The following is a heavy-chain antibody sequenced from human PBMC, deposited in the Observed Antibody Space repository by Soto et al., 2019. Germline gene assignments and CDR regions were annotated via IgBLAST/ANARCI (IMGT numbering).Heavy chain of an antibody. CDR1: GYTFTSYA. J-gene: IGHJ3*02. CDR3: ARVDYDILTGTYAFDI. Sequence: ASVKVSCKASGYTFTSYAMHWVRQAPGQRLEWMGWINAGNGNTKYSQKFQGRVTITRDTSASTAYMELSSLRSEDTAVYYCARVDYDILTGTYAFDIWGQGIMVTVSS. V-gene: IGHV1-3*01. CDR2: INAGNGNT. D-gene: IGHD3-9*01.